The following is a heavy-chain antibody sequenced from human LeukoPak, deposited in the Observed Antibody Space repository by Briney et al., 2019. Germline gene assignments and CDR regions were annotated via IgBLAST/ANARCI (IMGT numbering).Heavy chain of an antibody. J-gene: IGHJ4*02. D-gene: IGHD3-10*01. Sequence: GGSLRLSCAASGFTFSSYGMHWVRQAPGKGLEWVAFIRYDGSNKYYADSVKGRFTISRDNSKNTLYLQMNSLRAEDTAVYYCARLWFGEPQTGADYWGQGTLVTVSS. V-gene: IGHV3-30*02. CDR2: IRYDGSNK. CDR3: ARLWFGEPQTGADY. CDR1: GFTFSSYG.